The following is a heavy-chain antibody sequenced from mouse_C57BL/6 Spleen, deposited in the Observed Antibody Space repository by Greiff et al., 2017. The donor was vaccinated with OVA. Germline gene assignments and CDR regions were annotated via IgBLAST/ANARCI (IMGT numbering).Heavy chain of an antibody. V-gene: IGHV10-3*01. Sequence: EVKLVESGGGLVQPKGSLKLSCAASGFTFNTYAMHWVRQAPGKGLDWVARIRSKSSNYATYYADSVKDRFTISRDDSQSMLYLQMNNLKTEDPAMYYCVSDYGSSPYYAMDYWGQGTSVTVSS. J-gene: IGHJ4*01. D-gene: IGHD1-1*01. CDR3: VSDYGSSPYYAMDY. CDR2: IRSKSSNYAT. CDR1: GFTFNTYA.